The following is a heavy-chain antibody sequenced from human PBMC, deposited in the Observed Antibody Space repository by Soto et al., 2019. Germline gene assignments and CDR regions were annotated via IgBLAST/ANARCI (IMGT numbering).Heavy chain of an antibody. Sequence: EVKLVESGGALLKPGGSLRLSCAASGFTFSKYWMHWVRQVPGKGLMWVARINTDGSFTSYADSVKGRFTISRDNAKNTLHLQMNSLKVEDTALYFCAKDFKVSGSHYGTLNYYYGMDVWGQGTTVTVSS. V-gene: IGHV3-74*01. CDR2: INTDGSFT. CDR3: AKDFKVSGSHYGTLNYYYGMDV. D-gene: IGHD3-10*01. J-gene: IGHJ6*02. CDR1: GFTFSKYW.